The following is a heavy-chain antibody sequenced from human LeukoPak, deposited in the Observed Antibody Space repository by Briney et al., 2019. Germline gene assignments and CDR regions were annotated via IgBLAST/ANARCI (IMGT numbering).Heavy chain of an antibody. J-gene: IGHJ4*02. CDR1: GFPFTNYA. CDR2: ISGSDSVT. V-gene: IGHV3-23*01. CDR3: AKEGFDS. Sequence: GSLRLSCAASGFPFTNYAMSWVRQAPGKGLEWVSFISGSDSVTSYADSVKGRFTISRDNSKNTLYLQMNSLRAEDTAVYYCAKEGFDSWGQGTLVTVSS.